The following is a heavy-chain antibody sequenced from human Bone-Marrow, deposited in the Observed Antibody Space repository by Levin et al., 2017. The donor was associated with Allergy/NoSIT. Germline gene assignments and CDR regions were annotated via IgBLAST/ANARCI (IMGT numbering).Heavy chain of an antibody. CDR3: ARRTSSSSSTHYYYYGMDG. Sequence: GGSLRLSCAASGFTFSSYGMHWVRQAPGKGLEWVAVIWYDGSNKYYADSVKGRFTISRDNSKNTLYLQMNSLRAEDTAVYYCARRTSSSSSTHYYYYGMDGWGQGTTVTVSS. D-gene: IGHD6-6*01. V-gene: IGHV3-33*01. CDR1: GFTFSSYG. CDR2: IWYDGSNK. J-gene: IGHJ6*02.